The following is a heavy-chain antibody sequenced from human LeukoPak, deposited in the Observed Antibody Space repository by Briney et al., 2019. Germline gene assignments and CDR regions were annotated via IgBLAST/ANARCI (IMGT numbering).Heavy chain of an antibody. V-gene: IGHV1-3*01. Sequence: ASVKVSCKASGYTFTSYAMHWVRQAPGQRLEWMGWINAGNGNTKYSQKFQGRVTITRDTSASTAYMELSSLRPEDTAVYYCARDRRELDAFDIWGQGTMVTVSS. CDR2: INAGNGNT. D-gene: IGHD1-26*01. CDR1: GYTFTSYA. CDR3: ARDRRELDAFDI. J-gene: IGHJ3*02.